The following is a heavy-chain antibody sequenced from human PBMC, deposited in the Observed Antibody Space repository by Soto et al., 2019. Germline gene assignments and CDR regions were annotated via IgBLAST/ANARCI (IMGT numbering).Heavy chain of an antibody. J-gene: IGHJ4*02. CDR1: GFTFSSYA. V-gene: IGHV3-23*01. CDR2: ISDGGGST. Sequence: EVQLLESGGGLVQPGGSLRLSCAASGFTFSSYAMSWVRQAPGKGLEWVSGISDGGGSTYYADSVKGRFTISSDNSKTMLYLLVTSLRAEDTAVYYCANVSGGTSSSGSHYWGQGTLVTFSS. D-gene: IGHD2-15*01. CDR3: ANVSGGTSSSGSHY.